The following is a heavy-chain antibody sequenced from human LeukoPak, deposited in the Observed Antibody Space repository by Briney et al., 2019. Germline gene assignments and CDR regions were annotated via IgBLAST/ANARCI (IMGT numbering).Heavy chain of an antibody. J-gene: IGHJ4*02. CDR2: MHYSGST. D-gene: IGHD1-26*01. CDR3: ARRGMWELLYDY. CDR1: GGSISRYY. V-gene: IGHV4-59*08. Sequence: SETLSLTCTVSGGSISRYYWSWIRQPPGKGQEWIGYMHYSGSTKYNPSLKSRVTTSVDTSKNQFSLKLSSVTAADTAVYYCARRGMWELLYDYWGQGTLVTVSS.